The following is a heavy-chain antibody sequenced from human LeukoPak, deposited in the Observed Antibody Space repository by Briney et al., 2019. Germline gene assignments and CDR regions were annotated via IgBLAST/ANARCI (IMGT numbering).Heavy chain of an antibody. CDR2: ISSDSRTI. CDR3: ARYGSGTSYITNYFDY. J-gene: IGHJ4*02. V-gene: IGHV3-48*02. Sequence: GGSLRLSCAASGFTFSSYSMNWVRQAPGKGLEWVSYISSDSRTIYYADSVKGRFTISRDNAKNSPYLQMKSLRDEDTAVYYCARYGSGTSYITNYFDYWGQGTLVTVSS. D-gene: IGHD3-10*01. CDR1: GFTFSSYS.